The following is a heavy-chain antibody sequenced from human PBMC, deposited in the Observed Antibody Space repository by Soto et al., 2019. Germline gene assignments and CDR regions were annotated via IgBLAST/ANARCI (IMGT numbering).Heavy chain of an antibody. CDR3: ARRYGPGFDY. Sequence: SETLSLTCTVSGGSISSYYWSWTRQPPGKGLEWIGYIYYSGSTNYNPSLKSRVTISVDTSKNQFSLKLSSVTAADTAVYYCARRYGPGFDYWGQGTLVTVS. D-gene: IGHD4-17*01. J-gene: IGHJ4*02. CDR1: GGSISSYY. CDR2: IYYSGST. V-gene: IGHV4-59*08.